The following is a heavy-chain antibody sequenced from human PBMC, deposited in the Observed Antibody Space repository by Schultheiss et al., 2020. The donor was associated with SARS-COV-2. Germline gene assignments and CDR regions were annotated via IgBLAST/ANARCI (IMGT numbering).Heavy chain of an antibody. V-gene: IGHV3-21*04. D-gene: IGHD3-22*01. CDR3: AKHSEAYSDSRSDY. CDR2: ISSSSSYI. CDR1: GFTFSSYS. Sequence: GGSLRLSCAASGFTFSSYSMNWVRQAPGKGLEWVSSISSSSSYIYYADSVKGQFTISRDSSKNTLYLQMNLLRAEDTAVYYCAKHSEAYSDSRSDYWGQGTLVTVSS. J-gene: IGHJ4*02.